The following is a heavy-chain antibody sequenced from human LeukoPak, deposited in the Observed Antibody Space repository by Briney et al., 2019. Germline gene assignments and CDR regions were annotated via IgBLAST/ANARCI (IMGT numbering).Heavy chain of an antibody. CDR2: ISGSGGST. V-gene: IGHV3-23*01. J-gene: IGHJ4*02. CDR3: ARETELGY. D-gene: IGHD6-6*01. Sequence: AGGSLRLSCAASGFTFSSYAMSWVRQAPGKGLEWVSAISGSGGSTYYADSVKGRFTISRDNARNSLYLQMNSLRAEDTAVYYCARETELGYWGQGTLVTVSS. CDR1: GFTFSSYA.